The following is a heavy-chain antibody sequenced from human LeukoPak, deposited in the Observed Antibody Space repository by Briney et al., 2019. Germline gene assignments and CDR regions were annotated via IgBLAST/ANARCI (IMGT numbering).Heavy chain of an antibody. CDR2: IWYDGSNK. CDR3: AREDETGTLDY. CDR1: GFTFSSYG. Sequence: GGSLRLSCAASGFTFSSYGMLWVRQAPGKGLEWVAVIWYDGSNKYYADSVKGRFTISRDNCKNTLYLQMNSLRAEDTAVYYCAREDETGTLDYWGQGTLVTVSS. D-gene: IGHD1-1*01. V-gene: IGHV3-33*01. J-gene: IGHJ4*02.